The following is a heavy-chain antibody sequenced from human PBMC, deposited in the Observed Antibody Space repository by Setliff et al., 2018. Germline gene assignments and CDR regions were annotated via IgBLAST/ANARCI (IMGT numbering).Heavy chain of an antibody. CDR3: TRDWGEAGSTNAFDI. D-gene: IGHD1-26*01. J-gene: IGHJ3*02. CDR1: GFTFSSYW. V-gene: IGHV3-74*01. CDR2: INSDGSST. Sequence: GGSLRLSCAASGFTFSSYWMHWVRQAPGKGLVWVSRINSDGSSTSYADSVKGRFTISRDNAKNAVYLQMNSLRAEDTAVYYCTRDWGEAGSTNAFDIWGQGTVVTVSS.